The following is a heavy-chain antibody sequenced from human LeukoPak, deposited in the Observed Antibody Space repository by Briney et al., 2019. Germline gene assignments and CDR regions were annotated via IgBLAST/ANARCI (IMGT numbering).Heavy chain of an antibody. CDR2: IGHSGTT. V-gene: IGHV4-34*01. J-gene: IGHJ4*02. Sequence: PSETLSLTCDVYGGSLSGYYWSWIRQSPEKGLQWIGEIGHSGTTNFNPSLKSRVSMSVDTSKNQFSLKLTSVTAADTAVYFCAREGRMSMGIEYWGQETLVTVSS. D-gene: IGHD4/OR15-4a*01. CDR1: GGSLSGYY. CDR3: AREGRMSMGIEY.